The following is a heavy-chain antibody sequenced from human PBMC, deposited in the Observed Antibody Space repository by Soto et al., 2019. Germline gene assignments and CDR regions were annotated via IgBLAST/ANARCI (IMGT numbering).Heavy chain of an antibody. CDR1: GFTFSSYA. J-gene: IGHJ4*02. D-gene: IGHD2-15*01. CDR3: AKGRANPGRVAY. CDR2: ISGSGGST. Sequence: LRLSCAASGFTFSSYAMSWVRQAPGKGLEWVSAISGSGGSTYYADSVKGRFTISRDNSKNTLYLQMNSLRAEDTAVYYCAKGRANPGRVAYWGQGTLVTVSS. V-gene: IGHV3-23*01.